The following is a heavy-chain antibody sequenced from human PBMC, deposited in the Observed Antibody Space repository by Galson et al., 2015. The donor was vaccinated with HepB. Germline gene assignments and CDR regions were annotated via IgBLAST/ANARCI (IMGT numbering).Heavy chain of an antibody. V-gene: IGHV1-18*04. Sequence: SVKVSCKASGYTFTSYGISWVRQAPGQGLEWMGWINPYNGDTNYAHNLQGRVTMTTDTSTSTAYMGLRSLRSDDTAMYYCAREFFYDSAGSPFPDHWGQGTLVTVSS. CDR1: GYTFTSYG. CDR2: INPYNGDT. D-gene: IGHD3-22*01. J-gene: IGHJ4*02. CDR3: AREFFYDSAGSPFPDH.